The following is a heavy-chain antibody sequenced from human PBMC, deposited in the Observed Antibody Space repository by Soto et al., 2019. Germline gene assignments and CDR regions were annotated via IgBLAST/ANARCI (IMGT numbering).Heavy chain of an antibody. J-gene: IGHJ6*02. Sequence: QVQLVESGGGVVQPGRSLRLSCAASGFTFSSYGMHWVRQAPGKGLEWVAVISYDGSNKYYADSVKGRFTISRDNSKNTLYLQMNSLRAEDTAVYYCAKEAGLYSSSWPYYYYYGMDVWGQGTTVTVSS. CDR1: GFTFSSYG. CDR3: AKEAGLYSSSWPYYYYYGMDV. CDR2: ISYDGSNK. V-gene: IGHV3-30*18. D-gene: IGHD6-13*01.